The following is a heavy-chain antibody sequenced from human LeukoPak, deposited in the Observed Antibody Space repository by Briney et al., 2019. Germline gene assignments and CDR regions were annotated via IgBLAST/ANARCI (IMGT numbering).Heavy chain of an antibody. Sequence: GASVKVSCKASGGTFSSYAISWVRQAPAQGLEWMGGSIPIFGTANNAQKFQGRGTITADESTSTAYMELGRLRSEDKAVYDCARVYGSGSSLPNDYWGQGTLVTVSS. CDR1: GGTFSSYA. CDR2: SIPIFGTA. V-gene: IGHV1-69*13. J-gene: IGHJ4*02. CDR3: ARVYGSGSSLPNDY. D-gene: IGHD3-10*01.